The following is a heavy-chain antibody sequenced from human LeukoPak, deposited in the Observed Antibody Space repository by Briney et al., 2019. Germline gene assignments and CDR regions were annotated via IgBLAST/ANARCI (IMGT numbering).Heavy chain of an antibody. Sequence: ASVKVSCKASGYTFTGYYMHWVRQAPGQGLEWMGRINPNSGGTNYAQKLQGRVAMTTDTSTSTAYMELRSLRSDDTAVYYCARMRTTVTSYYFDYWGQGTLVTVSS. CDR3: ARMRTTVTSYYFDY. J-gene: IGHJ4*02. V-gene: IGHV1-2*06. CDR2: INPNSGGT. CDR1: GYTFTGYY. D-gene: IGHD4-17*01.